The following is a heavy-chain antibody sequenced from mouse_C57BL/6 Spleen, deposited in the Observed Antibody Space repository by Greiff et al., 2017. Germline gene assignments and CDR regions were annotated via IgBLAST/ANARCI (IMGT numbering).Heavy chain of an antibody. CDR3: TRNWGGLYYYAMDY. V-gene: IGHV6-3*01. Sequence: DVKLQESGGGLVQPGGSMKLSCVASGFTFSNYWMNWVRQSPEKGLEWVAQIRLKSDNYATHYAESVKGRFTISRDYSKSIVYLQMNNLRSEDTGIYYCTRNWGGLYYYAMDYWGQGTSVTVSS. J-gene: IGHJ4*01. D-gene: IGHD4-1*01. CDR1: GFTFSNYW. CDR2: IRLKSDNYAT.